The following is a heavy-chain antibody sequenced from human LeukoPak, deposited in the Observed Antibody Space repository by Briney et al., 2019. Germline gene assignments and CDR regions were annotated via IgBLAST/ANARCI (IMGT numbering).Heavy chain of an antibody. Sequence: TGGSLRLSCAASGFTFRTYGMNWVRQAPGKGLEWISYINSDSDTVYYSNSVEGRFTISRDNAKNSLYLQMNSLRAEDTAVYYCATGLVLLWFGELLHDYWGQGTLVTVSS. J-gene: IGHJ4*02. CDR3: ATGLVLLWFGELLHDY. V-gene: IGHV3-48*04. D-gene: IGHD3-10*01. CDR1: GFTFRTYG. CDR2: INSDSDTV.